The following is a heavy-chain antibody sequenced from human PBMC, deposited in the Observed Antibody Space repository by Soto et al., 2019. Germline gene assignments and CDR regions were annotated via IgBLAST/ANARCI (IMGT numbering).Heavy chain of an antibody. CDR1: GGSISSSDFY. J-gene: IGHJ4*02. CDR3: ARLARGPTWSDFVY. CDR2: VYYSGTI. V-gene: IGHV4-39*01. Sequence: QLQLQESGPGLVKPSETLSLTCTVSGGSISSSDFYWGWIRQPPGRGLEWIGTVYYSGTIFYDPALKSLLPMSVDTCKNQFSLRLTSVTAADTAVYYCARLARGPTWSDFVYWGQGTLVTVSS. D-gene: IGHD2-8*01.